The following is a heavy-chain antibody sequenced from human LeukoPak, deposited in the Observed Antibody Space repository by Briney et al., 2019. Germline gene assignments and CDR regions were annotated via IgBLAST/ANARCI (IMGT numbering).Heavy chain of an antibody. D-gene: IGHD4-17*01. CDR3: ATSPQYSYGWISRMEI. V-gene: IGHV4-34*12. CDR2: IVHGGAT. J-gene: IGHJ3*02. CDR1: GGSLSGFY. Sequence: SDTLSLTCAVSGGSLSGFYRSWVRQPPGKGLEWIGEIVHGGATSYNPSLESRVTISSDNSKNQFSLKLTSVTAADTVVYYCATSPQYSYGWISRMEIWAQGTMVAVSS.